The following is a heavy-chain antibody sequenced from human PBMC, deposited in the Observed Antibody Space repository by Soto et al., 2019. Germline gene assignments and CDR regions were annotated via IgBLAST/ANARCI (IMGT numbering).Heavy chain of an antibody. Sequence: SETLSLTCAVYGGSISGNYWTWIRQPPGKGLEWIGEVNNTGGTNYNPSLKSRVTISVDTSKNQFSLRLSSVTAADTAVYYCATRITVFGLLIPPFDPWGQGTKVTVSS. D-gene: IGHD3-3*01. CDR3: ATRITVFGLLIPPFDP. CDR2: VNNTGGT. V-gene: IGHV4-34*01. J-gene: IGHJ5*02. CDR1: GGSISGNY.